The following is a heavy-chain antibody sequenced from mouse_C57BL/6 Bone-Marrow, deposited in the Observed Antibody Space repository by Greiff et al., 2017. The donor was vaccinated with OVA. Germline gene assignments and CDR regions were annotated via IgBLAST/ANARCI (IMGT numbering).Heavy chain of an antibody. CDR2: IWTGGGT. J-gene: IGHJ1*03. D-gene: IGHD1-1*01. CDR1: GFSLTSYA. CDR3: ARTGYYYGRGYFDV. V-gene: IGHV2-9-1*01. Sequence: VQLVESGPGLVAPSQSLSITCTVSGFSLTSYAISWVRQPPGKGLEWLGVIWTGGGTHYNSALKSRLSISKDNSKSQVFLKMNSLQTDDTARYYCARTGYYYGRGYFDVWGTGTTVTVSS.